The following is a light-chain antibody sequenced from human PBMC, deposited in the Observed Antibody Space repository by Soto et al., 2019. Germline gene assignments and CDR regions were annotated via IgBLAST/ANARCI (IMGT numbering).Light chain of an antibody. J-gene: IGLJ1*01. Sequence: LTQPASVSESPGQSITISCTGTSSDVGDYDFVSWYQHYPGKAPQLMIFEVSYRASGVSNRFSGSKSGNTASLTISGLQAEDEADYYCSSYTATSTLPIFGTGTKVTVL. CDR3: SSYTATSTLPI. V-gene: IGLV2-14*01. CDR2: EVS. CDR1: SSDVGDYDF.